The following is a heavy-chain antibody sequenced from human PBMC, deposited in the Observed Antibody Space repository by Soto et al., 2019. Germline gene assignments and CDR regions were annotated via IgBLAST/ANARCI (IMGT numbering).Heavy chain of an antibody. D-gene: IGHD6-19*01. CDR2: IIPIFGTA. Sequence: QVQLVQSGAEVKKPGSSVKVSCKASGGTFSSYAISWVRQAPGQGLEWMGGIIPIFGTANYTQKFQGRVTITADESTSTAYMELSSLRSEDTAVYYCARDRIAVAGTRGRYYYYGMDVWGQRTTVTVSS. CDR1: GGTFSSYA. J-gene: IGHJ6*02. V-gene: IGHV1-69*01. CDR3: ARDRIAVAGTRGRYYYYGMDV.